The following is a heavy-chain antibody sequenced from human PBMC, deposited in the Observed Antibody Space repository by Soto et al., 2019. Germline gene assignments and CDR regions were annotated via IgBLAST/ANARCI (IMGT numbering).Heavy chain of an antibody. Sequence: EVQLVESGGGLVQPGGSLRLSCAASGYSFSTYEMSWVRQAPGKGLEWVSYISSGGTTIYYADSVKGRFTISRDDAKTALDLYMNSLRVDDTGVYYCARGCAGSYGEDFQHWGQGTPVIVSS. CDR1: GYSFSTYE. D-gene: IGHD3-10*01. CDR2: ISSGGTTI. V-gene: IGHV3-48*03. J-gene: IGHJ1*01. CDR3: ARGCAGSYGEDFQH.